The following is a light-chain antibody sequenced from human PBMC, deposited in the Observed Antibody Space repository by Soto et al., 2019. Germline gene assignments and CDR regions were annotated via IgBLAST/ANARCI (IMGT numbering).Light chain of an antibody. J-gene: IGKJ1*01. CDR1: QGISSY. Sequence: AIRMTQSPSSFSASTGDRVTITCRASQGISSYLAWYQHKPGKAPKLLISAVSTLQSGVPSRFSGSGAGTDFTLTISCLQSEDVASYYCQQYYTYPWTFGQGTKVEIK. CDR2: AVS. V-gene: IGKV1-8*01. CDR3: QQYYTYPWT.